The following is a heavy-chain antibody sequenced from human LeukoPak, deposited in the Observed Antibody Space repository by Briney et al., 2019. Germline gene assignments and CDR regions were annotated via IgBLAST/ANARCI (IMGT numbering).Heavy chain of an antibody. CDR1: GFTVSTDH. CDR2: SYSGGSR. D-gene: IGHD1-26*01. V-gene: IGHV3-53*01. CDR3: ARVWELSFDH. Sequence: PGGSLKLSCAASGFTVSTDHMSWVRQAPGKGLEWVAVSYSGGSRQYAESVKGRFIISRDNSKNMLYLQMNSLRAEDTALYYCARVWELSFDHWGQGTLVTVSS. J-gene: IGHJ4*02.